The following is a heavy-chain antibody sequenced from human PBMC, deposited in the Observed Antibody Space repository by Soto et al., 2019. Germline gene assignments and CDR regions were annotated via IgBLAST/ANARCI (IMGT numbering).Heavy chain of an antibody. Sequence: QVQLVESGGGVVQPGRSLRLSCAASGFTFSSYGMHWVRQAPGKGLEWVAVIWYDGSNKYYADSVKGRFTISRDNSKNTLYLQMNSLRAEDTAVYYCARDRDGSYFWFDPWGQGTLVTVSS. D-gene: IGHD1-26*01. CDR1: GFTFSSYG. CDR3: ARDRDGSYFWFDP. J-gene: IGHJ5*02. V-gene: IGHV3-33*01. CDR2: IWYDGSNK.